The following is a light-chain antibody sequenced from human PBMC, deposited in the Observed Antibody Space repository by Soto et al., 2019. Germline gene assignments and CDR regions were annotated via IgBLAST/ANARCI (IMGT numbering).Light chain of an antibody. J-gene: IGKJ1*01. CDR2: AAS. Sequence: DIQMTQSPSSLSASVGDRVTITCRASQSIRNYLNWYQQKPGKAPKLLIYAASSLQNGVPPRFSGSGSGTAFTLSISSLQPEDFATYYCQQSYSNPLFGQGTKVEIK. CDR1: QSIRNY. V-gene: IGKV1-39*01. CDR3: QQSYSNPL.